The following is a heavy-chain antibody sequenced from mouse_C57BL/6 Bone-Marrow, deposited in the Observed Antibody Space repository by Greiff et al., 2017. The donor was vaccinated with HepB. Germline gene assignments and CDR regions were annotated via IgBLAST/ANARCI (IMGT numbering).Heavy chain of an antibody. CDR2: IYPRDGST. V-gene: IGHV1-78*01. J-gene: IGHJ3*01. Sequence: VHLVESDAELVKPGASVKISCKVSGYTFTDHTIHWMKQRPEQGLEWIGYIYPRDGSTKYNEKFKGKATLTADKSSSTAYMQLNSLTSEDSAVYFCARQRNGYLAWFAYWGQGTLVTVSA. CDR1: GYTFTDHT. D-gene: IGHD2-2*01. CDR3: ARQRNGYLAWFAY.